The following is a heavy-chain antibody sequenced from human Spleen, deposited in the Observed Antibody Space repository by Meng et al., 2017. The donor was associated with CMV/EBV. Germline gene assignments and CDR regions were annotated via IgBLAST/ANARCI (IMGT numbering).Heavy chain of an antibody. J-gene: IGHJ4*02. CDR2: ISTSGTTI. CDR3: ARVAAAGTGFDF. Sequence: GGSLRLSCAASGFTFSSYGMHWVRQAPGKGLEWVSYISTSGTTISYADSVKGRFTISRDNAKNSLYLQMNSLRVDDTALYYCARVAAAGTGFDFWGQGTLVTVSS. D-gene: IGHD6-13*01. CDR1: GFTFSSYG. V-gene: IGHV3-48*04.